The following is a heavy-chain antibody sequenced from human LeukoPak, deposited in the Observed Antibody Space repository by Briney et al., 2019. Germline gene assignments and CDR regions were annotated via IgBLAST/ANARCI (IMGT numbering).Heavy chain of an antibody. CDR1: GGSISSYY. CDR3: ARAHSGYDSGPYYYYYYYMDV. V-gene: IGHV4-4*07. Sequence: SETLSLTCTVSGGSISSYYWSWIRQPAGEGLEWIGRIYTSGSTNYNPSLKSRVTMSVDTSKNQFSLKLSSVTAADTAVYYCARAHSGYDSGPYYYYYYYMDVWGKGTTVTISS. J-gene: IGHJ6*03. CDR2: IYTSGST. D-gene: IGHD5-12*01.